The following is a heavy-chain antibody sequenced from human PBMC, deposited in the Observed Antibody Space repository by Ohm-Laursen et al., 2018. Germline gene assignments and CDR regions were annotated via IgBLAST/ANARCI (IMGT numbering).Heavy chain of an antibody. V-gene: IGHV3-66*01. CDR1: GFIVNSNH. CDR2: INTEDQT. J-gene: IGHJ4*02. D-gene: IGHD4-17*01. CDR3: ARDRYGDYGLGDS. Sequence: GSLRLSCTASGFIVNSNHMSWVRQAPGKGLEWVSVINTEDQTFYLNSVKGRFTISRDNSKNTLYLQMNSLRAEDTAVYYCARDRYGDYGLGDSWGQGTPVTISS.